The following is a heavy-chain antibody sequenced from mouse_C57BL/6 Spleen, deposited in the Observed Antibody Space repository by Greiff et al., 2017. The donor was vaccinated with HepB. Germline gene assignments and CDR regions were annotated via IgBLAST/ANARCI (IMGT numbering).Heavy chain of an antibody. CDR3: AGLLRTGFFDY. CDR2: IYPGDGDT. J-gene: IGHJ2*01. D-gene: IGHD1-1*01. CDR1: GYAFSSSW. V-gene: IGHV1-82*01. Sequence: VHLVESGPELVKPGASVKISCKASGYAFSSSWMNWVKQRPGKGLEWIGRIYPGDGDTNYNGKFKGKATLTADKSSSTAYMQLSSLTSEDSAVYFCAGLLRTGFFDYWGQGTTLTVSS.